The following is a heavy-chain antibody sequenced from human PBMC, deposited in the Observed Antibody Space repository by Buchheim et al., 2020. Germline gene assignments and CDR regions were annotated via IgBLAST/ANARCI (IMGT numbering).Heavy chain of an antibody. J-gene: IGHJ5*02. CDR1: GGSISSYY. CDR3: ARRVYDYGAKEGNWFDP. Sequence: QVQLQESGPGLVKPSETLSLTCTVSGGSISSYYWSWIRQPPGKGLEWIGYFYYSGSTNYNPSLKSRVTISVDTPKNQFSLKLSSVTAADTAVYYCARRVYDYGAKEGNWFDPWGQGTL. CDR2: FYYSGST. D-gene: IGHD4-17*01. V-gene: IGHV4-59*08.